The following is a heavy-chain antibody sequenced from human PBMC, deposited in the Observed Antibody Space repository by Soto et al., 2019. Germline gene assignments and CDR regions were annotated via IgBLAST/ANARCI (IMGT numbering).Heavy chain of an antibody. Sequence: SETLSLTCAVYGGSFSGYYWSWIRQPPGKGLEWIGEINHSGSTNYNPSLKSRVTISVDTSKNQFSLKLSSVTAADTAVYYCARTYDFWSGYSLGYFDYWGQGTLVTVSS. CDR1: GGSFSGYY. D-gene: IGHD3-3*01. CDR3: ARTYDFWSGYSLGYFDY. J-gene: IGHJ4*02. CDR2: INHSGST. V-gene: IGHV4-34*01.